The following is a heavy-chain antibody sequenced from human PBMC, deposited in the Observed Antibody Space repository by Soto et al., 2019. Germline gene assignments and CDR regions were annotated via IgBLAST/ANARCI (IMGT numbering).Heavy chain of an antibody. D-gene: IGHD6-19*01. CDR3: AREKGRDSSGWYDY. CDR1: GGSISSYY. V-gene: IGHV4-59*01. CDR2: IYYSGST. J-gene: IGHJ4*02. Sequence: ASETLSLTCTVSGGSISSYYWSWIRQPPGKGLEWIGYIYYSGSTNYNPSLKSRVTISVDTSKNQFSLKLSSVTAADTAVYYCAREKGRDSSGWYDYWGQGTLVTVSS.